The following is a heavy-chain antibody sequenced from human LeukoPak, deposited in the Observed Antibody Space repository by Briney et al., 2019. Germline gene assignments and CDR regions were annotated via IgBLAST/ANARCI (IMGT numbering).Heavy chain of an antibody. V-gene: IGHV4-39*07. J-gene: IGHJ4*02. CDR1: GGSISSSSYY. CDR2: IYYSGST. Sequence: PSETLSLTCTVSGGSISSSSYYWGWIRQPPGKGLEWIGSIYYSGSTYYNPSLKSRVTISVDTPKNQFSLKLSSVTAADTAVYYCAREGAAGNYFDYWGQGTLVTVSS. CDR3: AREGAAGNYFDY. D-gene: IGHD6-13*01.